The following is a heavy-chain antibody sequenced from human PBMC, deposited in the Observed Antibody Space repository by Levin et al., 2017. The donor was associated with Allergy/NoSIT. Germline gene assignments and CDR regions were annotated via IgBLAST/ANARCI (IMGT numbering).Heavy chain of an antibody. CDR1: GFSLSTTG. CDR3: ARERGPSDGFDI. D-gene: IGHD3-10*01. V-gene: IGHV3-33*01. J-gene: IGHJ3*02. Sequence: SCAASGFSLSTTGMHWVRQAPGKGLEWVSVIWSNGVNKYYADSVRGRFTHSRDDSKNTLYLQLNSLRVDDTAVYYCARERGPSDGFDIWGQGTLVSVS. CDR2: IWSNGVNK.